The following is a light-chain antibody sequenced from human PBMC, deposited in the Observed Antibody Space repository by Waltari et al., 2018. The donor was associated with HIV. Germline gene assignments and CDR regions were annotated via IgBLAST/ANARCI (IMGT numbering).Light chain of an antibody. CDR1: ALPKKY. J-gene: IGLJ1*01. CDR3: QSGDRSKKYV. CDR2: KES. Sequence: SYDLTQPPSVSVSPGQTARITCSGNALPKKYGFWHQQGPGEAPVVVIDKESEMPSGIPERCSRYNSGTTVTWTTWEVQEGDGADYYSQSGDRSKKYVVGTG. V-gene: IGLV3-25*03.